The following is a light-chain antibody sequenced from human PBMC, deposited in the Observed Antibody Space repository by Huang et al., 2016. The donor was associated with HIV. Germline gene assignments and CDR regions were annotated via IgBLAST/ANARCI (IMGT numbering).Light chain of an antibody. CDR3: QQRGNWPPVT. CDR1: QSVTNY. V-gene: IGKV3-11*01. Sequence: EVVLTQSPATLSLSPGERATLSCRASQSVTNYLACYQQKPGQPPRLFIYDASNRATGVPARFSGSGSGTDFTLTISSLEPEDFAVYYCQQRGNWPPVTFGGGTKVEIK. CDR2: DAS. J-gene: IGKJ4*01.